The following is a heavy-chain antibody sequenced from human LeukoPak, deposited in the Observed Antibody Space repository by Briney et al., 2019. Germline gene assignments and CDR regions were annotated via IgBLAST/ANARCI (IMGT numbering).Heavy chain of an antibody. V-gene: IGHV3-21*01. D-gene: IGHD3-9*01. CDR2: ISSSSSYI. J-gene: IGHJ4*02. Sequence: PGGSLRLSCAPSGFTFSSYSMNGVRQAPGKGLEWVSSISSSSSYIYYADSVKGRFTISRDNAKNSLYLQMHSLRAEDTAVYYCARDRNDYYDILTGYYSLDYWGQGTLVTVSS. CDR3: ARDRNDYYDILTGYYSLDY. CDR1: GFTFSSYS.